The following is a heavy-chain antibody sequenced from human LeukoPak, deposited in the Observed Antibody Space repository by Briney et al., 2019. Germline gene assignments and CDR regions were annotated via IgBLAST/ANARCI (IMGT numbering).Heavy chain of an antibody. D-gene: IGHD2-8*01. CDR2: VTGNGDTT. CDR3: ARNAADCTTSACYDS. V-gene: IGHV3-23*01. J-gene: IGHJ4*02. Sequence: PGGSLRLSCAASGFNFRNYAMTWVRQATGKGLEWVSVVTGNGDTTYYAYPLKGRFTISRDNSRNTLYLQMNSLRAEDTAVYHCARNAADCTTSACYDSWGQGTLVTVSS. CDR1: GFNFRNYA.